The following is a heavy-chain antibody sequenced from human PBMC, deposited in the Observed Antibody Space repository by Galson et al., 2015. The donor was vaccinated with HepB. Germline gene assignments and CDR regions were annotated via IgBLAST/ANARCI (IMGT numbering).Heavy chain of an antibody. CDR1: GYSFTSYW. CDR2: IYPGDSDT. V-gene: IGHV5-51*03. D-gene: IGHD2-2*01. J-gene: IGHJ6*03. Sequence: QSGAEVKKPGESLKISCKGSGYSFTSYWIGWVRQMPGKGLEWMGIIYPGDSDTRYSPSFQGQVTISADKSISTAYLQWSSLKASDTAMYYCAREATDIVVVPAALKPGYMDVWGKGTTVTVSS. CDR3: AREATDIVVVPAALKPGYMDV.